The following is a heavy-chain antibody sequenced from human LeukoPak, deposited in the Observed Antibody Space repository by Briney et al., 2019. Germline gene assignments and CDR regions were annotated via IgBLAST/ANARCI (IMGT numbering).Heavy chain of an antibody. CDR1: GFTFSDYY. CDR2: ISGSGGST. CDR3: AKGAYDSSGYYFYFDL. J-gene: IGHJ2*01. D-gene: IGHD3-22*01. Sequence: GGSLRLSCAASGFTFSDYYMSWVRQAPGKGLEWASAISGSGGSTYYADSVKGRFTISRDNSKNTLYLQMNSLRAEDTAVYYCAKGAYDSSGYYFYFDLWGRGTLVTVSS. V-gene: IGHV3-23*01.